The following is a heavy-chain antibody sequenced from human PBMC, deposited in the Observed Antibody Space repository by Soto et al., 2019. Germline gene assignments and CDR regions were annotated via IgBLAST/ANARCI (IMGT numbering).Heavy chain of an antibody. V-gene: IGHV3-23*01. J-gene: IGHJ4*02. CDR3: AKDRDYPRDQFHY. D-gene: IGHD2-2*01. Sequence: GGSLRLSCTASGFTFTYYAFSWVRQAPGKGLEWVSAISANGQGIYYADSVMGRFTISRDNSKNTVFLHMDSLRAEDTAVYYCAKDRDYPRDQFHYWGQGTLVTVSS. CDR1: GFTFTYYA. CDR2: ISANGQGI.